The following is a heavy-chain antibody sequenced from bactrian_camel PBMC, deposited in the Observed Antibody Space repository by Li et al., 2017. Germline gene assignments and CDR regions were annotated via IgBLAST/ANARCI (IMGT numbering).Heavy chain of an antibody. J-gene: IGHJ4*01. Sequence: VQLVESGGGLVQPGGSLRLACAASGFAFSASAMNWVRQAPGKGPEWVSFISNGGDRTYYADSVKGRFAISRDNAKSTLYLQMNTLNADDTAVYYCAAPIAAIYEYKYWGQGTQVTVS. CDR1: GFAFSASA. CDR3: AAPIAAIYEYKY. CDR2: ISNGGDRT. V-gene: IGHV3S31*01. D-gene: IGHD1*01.